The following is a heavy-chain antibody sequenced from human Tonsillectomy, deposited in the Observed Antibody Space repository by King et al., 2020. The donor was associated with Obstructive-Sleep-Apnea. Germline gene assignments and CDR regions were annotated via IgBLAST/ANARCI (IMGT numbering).Heavy chain of an antibody. D-gene: IGHD3-22*01. CDR2: IIGSGATT. Sequence: VQLVESGGGLVQPGGSLRLSCAASGFTFSSYAMTWVRQAPGKGLEWVSAIIGSGATTYYADSVKGRFTISRDNSKNTLYLQMNSLKAEDTAVYYCAKEQPPSYYYDSSGYAYWGQGTLVTVSS. J-gene: IGHJ4*02. CDR3: AKEQPPSYYYDSSGYAY. V-gene: IGHV3-23*04. CDR1: GFTFSSYA.